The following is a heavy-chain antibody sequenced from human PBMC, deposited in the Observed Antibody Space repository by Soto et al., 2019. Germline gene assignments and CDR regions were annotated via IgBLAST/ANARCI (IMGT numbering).Heavy chain of an antibody. Sequence: EVQQVESGGGLVQPGGSLGLSCAASGFTFSSYAMTWLRQAPGSGLESVSGISSSGGTTYYADSVKGRFIISRDNSKNTLYLQMNSLRAEDTAIYSCAKDREHGGSSWYYFDFWGHGTLVTVSS. V-gene: IGHV3-23*04. CDR3: AKDREHGGSSWYYFDF. CDR1: GFTFSSYA. J-gene: IGHJ4*01. D-gene: IGHD6-13*01. CDR2: ISSSGGTT.